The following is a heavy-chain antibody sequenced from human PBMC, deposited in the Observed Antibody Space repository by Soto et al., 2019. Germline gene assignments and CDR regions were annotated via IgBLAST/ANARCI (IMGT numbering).Heavy chain of an antibody. Sequence: GGSLRLSCAASGFTFSSYGMHWVRQAPGKALEWVAVISYDGSNEYYADSVKGRFTISRDNSKNTLYLQMNSLRAEDTAVYYCAKNPYDSSGYYLGPFDYWGQGTLVTVSS. D-gene: IGHD3-22*01. CDR3: AKNPYDSSGYYLGPFDY. CDR2: ISYDGSNE. J-gene: IGHJ4*02. CDR1: GFTFSSYG. V-gene: IGHV3-30*18.